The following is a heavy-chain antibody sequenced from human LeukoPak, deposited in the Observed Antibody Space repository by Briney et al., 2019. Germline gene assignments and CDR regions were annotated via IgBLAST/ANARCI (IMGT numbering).Heavy chain of an antibody. J-gene: IGHJ6*02. CDR3: ARSIGLTGGGVDV. Sequence: GGSLRLSCAASGFTFSNAWMSWVRQAPGKGLEWVSYITDSGNTIHYADSVKGRFTISRDNAKNSQYLQMNSLRAEDTAVYYCARSIGLTGGGVDVWGQGTTVTVSS. CDR2: ITDSGNTI. CDR1: GFTFSNAW. D-gene: IGHD3-9*01. V-gene: IGHV3-11*01.